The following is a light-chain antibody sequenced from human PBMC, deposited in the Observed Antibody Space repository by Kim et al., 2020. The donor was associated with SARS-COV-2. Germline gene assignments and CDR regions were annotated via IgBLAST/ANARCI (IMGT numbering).Light chain of an antibody. CDR1: SSDLSGYNF. CDR3: SSYTGLSTLV. CDR2: DVN. V-gene: IGLV2-14*03. J-gene: IGLJ3*02. Sequence: GQSITISCTGTSSDLSGYNFVSWYQQHPGKVPKLMIYDVNKRPSGVSNRFSGSKSGNTASLTISGLQADDEADYFCSSYTGLSTLVFGGGTKLTVL.